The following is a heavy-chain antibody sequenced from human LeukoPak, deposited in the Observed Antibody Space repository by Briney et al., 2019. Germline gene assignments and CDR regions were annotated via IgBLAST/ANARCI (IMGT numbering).Heavy chain of an antibody. D-gene: IGHD6-13*01. CDR1: GFSVSSNY. J-gene: IGHJ6*03. CDR3: TKCAGYSCTNDMDV. Sequence: GGSLRLSCAASGFSVSSNYMNWVRQAPGKGLEWVSAVSGSGGTTYHADSVKGRFTISRDNSKNTLFLRMNSLRVEDTAVYYCTKCAGYSCTNDMDVWGRGTTVTVSS. V-gene: IGHV3-23*01. CDR2: VSGSGGTT.